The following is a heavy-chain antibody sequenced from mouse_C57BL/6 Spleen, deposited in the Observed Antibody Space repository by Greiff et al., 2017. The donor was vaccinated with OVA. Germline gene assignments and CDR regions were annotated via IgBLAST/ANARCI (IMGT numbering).Heavy chain of an antibody. J-gene: IGHJ3*01. CDR1: GFNIKDYY. D-gene: IGHD1-1*01. V-gene: IGHV14-1*01. CDR2: IDPEDGDT. CDR3: TPCITTVEGGLAY. Sequence: EVKLMESGAELVRPGASVKLSCTASGFNIKDYYMHWVKQRPEQGLEWIGRIDPEDGDTEYAPKFQGKATMTADTSSNTAYLQLSSLTSEDTAVYYCTPCITTVEGGLAYWGQGTLVTVSA.